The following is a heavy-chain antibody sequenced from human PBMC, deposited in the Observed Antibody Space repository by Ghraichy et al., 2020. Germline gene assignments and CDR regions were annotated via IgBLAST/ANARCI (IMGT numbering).Heavy chain of an antibody. V-gene: IGHV3-7*03. CDR2: IKQDGSEK. J-gene: IGHJ4*02. D-gene: IGHD3-10*01. Sequence: GGSLRLSCAASGFTFSGYWMTWVRQPPGKGLEWVANIKQDGSEKFYVDSVKGRFTVSRDNAKNSLYLQMNSLRAEDTAVYYCARGLAGDGSGDFWGQGTLVTVSS. CDR3: ARGLAGDGSGDF. CDR1: GFTFSGYW.